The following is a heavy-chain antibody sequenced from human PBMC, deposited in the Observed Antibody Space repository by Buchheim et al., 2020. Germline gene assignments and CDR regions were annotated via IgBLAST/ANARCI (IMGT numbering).Heavy chain of an antibody. CDR2: IIPILGTA. Sequence: QVQLVQSGAEVKKPGSSVKVSCKASGGTFSSYAISWVRQAPGQGLEWMGGIIPILGTANYAQKFQGRVTITADESTSTAYMELSSLRSEDTAVYYCAREGDYYDSSGYYSASGRPFDYWGQGTL. J-gene: IGHJ4*02. V-gene: IGHV1-69*11. CDR3: AREGDYYDSSGYYSASGRPFDY. CDR1: GGTFSSYA. D-gene: IGHD3-22*01.